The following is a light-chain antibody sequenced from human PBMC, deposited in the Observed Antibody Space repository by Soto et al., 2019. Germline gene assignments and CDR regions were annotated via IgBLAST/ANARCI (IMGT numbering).Light chain of an antibody. CDR3: QTWRTAIRV. CDR2: LNSDGSH. V-gene: IGLV4-69*01. Sequence: QLVLTQPPSASASLGASVKLTCTLSSGHNSYAIAWHQQQPEKGPRYLMKLNSDGSHSKGDGIPDRFSGSSSGAERYLTISSLQSEDEADYYCQTWRTAIRVFGGGTKLTVL. J-gene: IGLJ3*02. CDR1: SGHNSYA.